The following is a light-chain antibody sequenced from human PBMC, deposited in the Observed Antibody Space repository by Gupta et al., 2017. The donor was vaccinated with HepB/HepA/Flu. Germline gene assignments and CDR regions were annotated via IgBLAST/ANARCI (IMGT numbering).Light chain of an antibody. J-gene: IGLJ2*01. CDR3: QAWDSSTAGVV. CDR2: QDS. V-gene: IGLV3-1*01. CDR1: KLGAKY. Sequence: YELTQPPSVSVPPGQTASITCSGDKLGAKYACWYHQKPGQSPVLVIYQDSKRPSGIPERFSGSNSGNTATLTISGTQAMDEADYYCQAWDSSTAGVVFGGGTKLTVL.